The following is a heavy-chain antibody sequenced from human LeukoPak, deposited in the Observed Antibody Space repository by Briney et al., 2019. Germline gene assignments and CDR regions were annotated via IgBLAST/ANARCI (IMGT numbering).Heavy chain of an antibody. D-gene: IGHD6-6*01. CDR1: GYTFTGYY. CDR3: ARDSSHLGSSVGGGY. J-gene: IGHJ4*02. V-gene: IGHV1-2*02. CDR2: IDPNSGGT. Sequence: ASVKVSCKASGYTFTGYYMHWVRQAPGQGLEWMGWIDPNSGGTNYAQKFQGRVTMTRDTSISTAYMELSRLRSDDTAVYYCARDSSHLGSSVGGGYWGQGTLVNGS.